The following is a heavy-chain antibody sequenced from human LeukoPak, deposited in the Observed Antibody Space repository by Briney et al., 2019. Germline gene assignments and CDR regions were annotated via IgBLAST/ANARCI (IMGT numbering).Heavy chain of an antibody. CDR1: GGTFSSYA. D-gene: IGHD2-8*02. CDR3: AISAYTGGVFDN. V-gene: IGHV1-69*13. CDR2: IIPVSGTT. J-gene: IGHJ4*02. Sequence: ASVKVSCKTSGGTFSSYAISWVRQAPGQGPEWMGGIIPVSGTTNNAHKFQGRVTITADESTNTAYMELSSLRSDDTALYYCAISAYTGGVFDNWGPGTLVTVSS.